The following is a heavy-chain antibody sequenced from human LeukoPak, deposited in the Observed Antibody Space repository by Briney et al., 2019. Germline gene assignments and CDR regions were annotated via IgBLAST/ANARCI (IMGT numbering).Heavy chain of an antibody. D-gene: IGHD2-8*01. V-gene: IGHV1-18*01. J-gene: IGHJ4*02. CDR3: ARGGGYCTNGVCRPFDY. Sequence: ASVKVSCKASGYTFTSYGISWVRQAPGQGLEWMGWISAYNGNTNYAQKLQGRVTMTTDTSTSTAYMELRSLRSDDTAVYYCARGGGYCTNGVCRPFDYWGQGTLVTVSS. CDR1: GYTFTSYG. CDR2: ISAYNGNT.